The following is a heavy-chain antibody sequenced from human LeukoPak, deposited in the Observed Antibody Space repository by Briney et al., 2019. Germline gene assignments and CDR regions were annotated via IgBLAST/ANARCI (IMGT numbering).Heavy chain of an antibody. V-gene: IGHV3-30-3*01. CDR3: ARGLCSSTSCYTTDFDY. CDR1: GLTFSSYA. CDR2: RSYDGSNK. D-gene: IGHD2-2*02. Sequence: GRSLRLSCAASGLTFSSYAMHWVRQAPGKGLEWVAVRSYDGSNKYYTDSVKGRFTISRDNSKNTLYLQMNSLRAEDTAVYYCARGLCSSTSCYTTDFDYWGQGTLVTVSS. J-gene: IGHJ4*02.